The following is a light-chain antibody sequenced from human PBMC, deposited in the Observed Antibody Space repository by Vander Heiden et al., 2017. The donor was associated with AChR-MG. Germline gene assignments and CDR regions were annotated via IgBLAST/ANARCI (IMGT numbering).Light chain of an antibody. CDR1: SSNIGAGYD. CDR3: QSYDSSLSGWDVV. CDR2: GNS. V-gene: IGLV1-40*01. Sequence: QSVLTQPPSVSGAPGQRVTISCTGSSSNIGAGYDVHWYQQLPGTAPKLLIYGNSNRPSGVPDRFSGSKSGISASLAITGLQAEDEADYYCQSYDSSLSGWDVVFGGGTKLTVL. J-gene: IGLJ2*01.